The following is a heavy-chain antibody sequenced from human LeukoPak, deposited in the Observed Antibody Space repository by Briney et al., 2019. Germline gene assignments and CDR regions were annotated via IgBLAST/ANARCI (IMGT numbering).Heavy chain of an antibody. CDR3: AKRLVTGYYGMDV. J-gene: IGHJ6*02. D-gene: IGHD5-12*01. CDR1: GFTFSSYW. CDR2: IASDGSST. V-gene: IGHV3-74*01. Sequence: GGSLRLSCAASGFTFSSYWMNWVRQAPGKGLVWVSRIASDGSSTTYADSVKGRFSISRDNAKNTLYLQMNSLRAEDTAVYYCAKRLVTGYYGMDVWGQGTTVTVSS.